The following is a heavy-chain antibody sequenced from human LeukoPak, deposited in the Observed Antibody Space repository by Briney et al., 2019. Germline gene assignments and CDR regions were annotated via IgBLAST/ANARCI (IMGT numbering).Heavy chain of an antibody. CDR1: GFTVSSNY. V-gene: IGHV3-53*01. CDR2: IYGGGNI. CDR3: ARGAGYNYPYYFDY. Sequence: GGSLRLSCAAPGFTVSSNYMNWVRQAPGKGLEWVSVIYGGGNIYYADSVKGRFTISRDNSKNTLYLQMNSLRAGDTAVYYCARGAGYNYPYYFDYWGQGTLVTVSS. J-gene: IGHJ4*02. D-gene: IGHD5-24*01.